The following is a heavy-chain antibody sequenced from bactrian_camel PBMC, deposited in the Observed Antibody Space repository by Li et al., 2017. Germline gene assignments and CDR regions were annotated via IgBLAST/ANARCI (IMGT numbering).Heavy chain of an antibody. D-gene: IGHD2*01. Sequence: VQLVESGGGLVQPGGSLRLSCIASGFQFSDYPMSWVRQAPGKDLEWIAQIAYDGWVSRYNDPAKGRFTISRDNAKNTLYLQMNGLKPEDTATYYCAAQFLEASCAVVHAIDNWGQGTQVTVS. V-gene: IGHV3S42*01. CDR1: GFQFSDYP. J-gene: IGHJ4*01. CDR3: AAQFLEASCAVVHAIDN. CDR2: IAYDGWVS.